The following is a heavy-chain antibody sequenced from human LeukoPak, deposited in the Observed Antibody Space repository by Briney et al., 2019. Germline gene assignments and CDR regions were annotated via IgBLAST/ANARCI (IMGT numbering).Heavy chain of an antibody. V-gene: IGHV3-48*01. CDR3: ATYRQIQVPFEF. CDR2: ISSSSSTI. Sequence: GGSLRLSRAASGFTFSSYSMNWVRQAPGKGLEWISYISSSSSTIYYADSVKGRFTISRDNAKNSLYLQMNSLRAEDTATYYCATYRQIQVPFEFWGQGTLVTVSS. D-gene: IGHD5-18*01. J-gene: IGHJ4*02. CDR1: GFTFSSYS.